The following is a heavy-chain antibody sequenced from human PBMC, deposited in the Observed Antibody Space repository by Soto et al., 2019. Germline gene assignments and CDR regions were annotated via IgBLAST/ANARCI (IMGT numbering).Heavy chain of an antibody. J-gene: IGHJ3*02. Sequence: SETLSPTCTFSGGSISSSIYYWGGIRQPPGKGLEWIGSIYYSGSTYYNPSLKGRVTISVDTSKNQFSLKLSSVTAADTAVYYCARRYSSAFDIWGQGTMVTVSS. CDR1: GGSISSSIYY. D-gene: IGHD6-13*01. V-gene: IGHV4-39*01. CDR3: ARRYSSAFDI. CDR2: IYYSGST.